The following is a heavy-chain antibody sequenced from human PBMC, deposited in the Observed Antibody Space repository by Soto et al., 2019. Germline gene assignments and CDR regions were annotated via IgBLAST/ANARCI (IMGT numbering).Heavy chain of an antibody. D-gene: IGHD3-10*01. CDR2: IYSGGSGST. J-gene: IGHJ4*02. CDR3: ARDGSSKPTEY. V-gene: IGHV3-66*01. CDR1: GLTISSIY. Sequence: GETLTLSSPASGLTISSIYMSWVRQAPGKGLEWVSVIYSGGSGSTYYADSVKGRFTISRDISKNTVYLQMNSLRAEDTAVYYCARDGSSKPTEYWGQGT.